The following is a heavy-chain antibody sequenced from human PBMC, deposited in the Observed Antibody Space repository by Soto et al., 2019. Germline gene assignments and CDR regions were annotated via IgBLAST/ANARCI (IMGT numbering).Heavy chain of an antibody. CDR3: ASGCSGRDCYYMDV. V-gene: IGHV3-33*01. Sequence: QVQLVESGGGVVQPGRSLRLSCAASGFSFSDYGIHWVRQAPGKGLEWVAIIWDDGNNKYYADSVKGRFTISRDNSKNMLYLQMNNLRADDTAVYYCASGCSGRDCYYMDVWGKGTTVTVSS. CDR2: IWDDGNNK. D-gene: IGHD2-15*01. CDR1: GFSFSDYG. J-gene: IGHJ6*03.